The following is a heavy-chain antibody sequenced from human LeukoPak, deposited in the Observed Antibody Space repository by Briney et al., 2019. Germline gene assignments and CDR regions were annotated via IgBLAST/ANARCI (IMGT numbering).Heavy chain of an antibody. J-gene: IGHJ3*02. CDR1: GGTFSSYA. D-gene: IGHD2-21*01. V-gene: IGHV1-69*05. Sequence: SVKVSCKASGGTFSSYAISWVRQAPGQGLEWMGGIIPIFGTANYAQKFQGRVTITTDESTSTAYMELSSLRSEDTAVYYCARGLQNYGGIEGDAFDIWGQGTMVTVPS. CDR2: IIPIFGTA. CDR3: ARGLQNYGGIEGDAFDI.